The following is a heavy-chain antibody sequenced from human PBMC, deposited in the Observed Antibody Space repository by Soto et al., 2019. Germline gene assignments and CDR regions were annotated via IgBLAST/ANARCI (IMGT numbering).Heavy chain of an antibody. CDR1: GVSLSSDS. Sequence: PSETLSLTCTVSGVSLSSDSWSWVRQSPGKGLEWIGYIHYSGRTNYNPSPESRVTMSVDTSKNQFSLRLRSVTAADTAVYYWVRNLADNNWFDPWGQGTLVTVSS. CDR3: VRNLADNNWFDP. J-gene: IGHJ5*02. V-gene: IGHV4-59*01. CDR2: IHYSGRT.